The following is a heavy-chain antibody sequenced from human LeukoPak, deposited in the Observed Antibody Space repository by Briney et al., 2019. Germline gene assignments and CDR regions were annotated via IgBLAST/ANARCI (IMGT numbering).Heavy chain of an antibody. CDR1: GFTFSSYG. CDR3: GKAGGSYYYYYMDV. J-gene: IGHJ6*03. CDR2: ISYDGSNK. V-gene: IGHV3-30*03. Sequence: GGSLRPSCAASGFTFSSYGMHWVRQAPGKGLEWVAVISYDGSNKYYADFVKGRFTISRDNSKNTLYLQMNSLRAEDTAVYYCGKAGGSYYYYYMDVWGKGTTVTVSS. D-gene: IGHD3-16*01.